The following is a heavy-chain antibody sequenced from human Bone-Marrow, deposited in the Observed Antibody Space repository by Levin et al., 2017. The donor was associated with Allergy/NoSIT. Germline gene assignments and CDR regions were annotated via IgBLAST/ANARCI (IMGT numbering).Heavy chain of an antibody. CDR3: ARDNPDY. CDR1: GFALSNFW. CDR2: ISGDGKST. V-gene: IGHV3-74*01. Sequence: PGGSLRLSCAASGFALSNFWMHWVRQALGKGLVWLSRISGDGKSTGYADSVKGRFTISRDNAKNTVYLQMNSLRAEDAALYYCARDNPDYWGQGTLVTVSS. J-gene: IGHJ4*02.